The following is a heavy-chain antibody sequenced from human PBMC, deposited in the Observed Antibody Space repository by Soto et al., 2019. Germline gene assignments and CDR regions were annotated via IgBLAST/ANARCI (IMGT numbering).Heavy chain of an antibody. V-gene: IGHV1-46*01. CDR2: IHPSGGST. D-gene: IGHD6-6*01. J-gene: IGHJ5*02. Sequence: GASVKVSCKASGYTFTGYYMHWVRQAPGQGLEWMGIIHPSGGSTSYAQKFQGRVTMTRDTSTSTVYMELSSLRSEDSAMYYCAKDTRSSEVSWFDPWGQGTQVTVSS. CDR3: AKDTRSSEVSWFDP. CDR1: GYTFTGYY.